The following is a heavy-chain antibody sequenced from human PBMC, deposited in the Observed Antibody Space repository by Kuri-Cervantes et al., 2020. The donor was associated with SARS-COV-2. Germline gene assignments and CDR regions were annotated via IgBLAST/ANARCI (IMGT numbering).Heavy chain of an antibody. CDR2: IYYSGST. V-gene: IGHV4-59*01. CDR3: ARGDAFDI. Sequence: SETLSLTCTVSGCSISSYYLSRIRQPPGKGLEWIGDIYYSGSTNYNPDLKSRVIISVDTSKNQLSLKLSTVTAADKAVYYCARGDAFDIWGQGTMVTVSS. CDR1: GCSISSYY. J-gene: IGHJ3*02.